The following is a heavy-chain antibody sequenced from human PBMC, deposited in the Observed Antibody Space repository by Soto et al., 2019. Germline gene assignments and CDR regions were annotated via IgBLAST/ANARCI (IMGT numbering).Heavy chain of an antibody. D-gene: IGHD3-9*01. CDR3: AAESDILTGPKASQYYYYGMDV. CDR1: GFTFTSSA. J-gene: IGHJ6*02. Sequence: QMQLVQSGPEVKKPGTSVKVSCKASGFTFTSSAVQWVRQARGQRLEWIGWIVVGSGNTNYAQKFQERVTITRDMSTSTAYMELSSLRSEDTAVYYCAAESDILTGPKASQYYYYGMDVWGQGTTVTVSS. V-gene: IGHV1-58*01. CDR2: IVVGSGNT.